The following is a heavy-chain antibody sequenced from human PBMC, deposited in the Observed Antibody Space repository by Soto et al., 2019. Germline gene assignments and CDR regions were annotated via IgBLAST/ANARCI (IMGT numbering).Heavy chain of an antibody. Sequence: GVSLRLSCAASGLTFSSYAMSWVRQAPGKGLEWVSAISGSGGSTYYADSVKGRFTISRDNSKNTLYLQMNSLRAEDTAVYYCAKSLWDLRLRGAFDIWGQGTMVTVSS. J-gene: IGHJ3*02. V-gene: IGHV3-23*01. CDR2: ISGSGGST. CDR1: GLTFSSYA. D-gene: IGHD1-26*01. CDR3: AKSLWDLRLRGAFDI.